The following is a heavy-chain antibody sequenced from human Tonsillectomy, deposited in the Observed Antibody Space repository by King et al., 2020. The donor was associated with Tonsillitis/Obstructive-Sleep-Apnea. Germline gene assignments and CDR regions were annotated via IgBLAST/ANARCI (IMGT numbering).Heavy chain of an antibody. Sequence: QLQESSPGLVKPSETLSLTCTVSGGSISSSAYYWGWLRQPPGKGLEWIGNIYYSGSTYYNPSLKSRVTISVDTSKNQVSLKLSSVTAADTAVYYCAREGEYSSTNYFDFWGQGTLVTVSS. V-gene: IGHV4-39*02. CDR2: IYYSGST. CDR3: AREGEYSSTNYFDF. CDR1: GGSISSSAYY. D-gene: IGHD6-6*01. J-gene: IGHJ4*02.